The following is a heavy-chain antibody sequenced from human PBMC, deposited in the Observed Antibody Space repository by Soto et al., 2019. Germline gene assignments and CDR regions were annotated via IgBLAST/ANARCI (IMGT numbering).Heavy chain of an antibody. V-gene: IGHV4-59*01. J-gene: IGHJ5*02. CDR1: GGSISNYY. CDR2: IYYSGST. Sequence: WETLSRTCTVSGGSISNYYWSWIRQPPGKGLEWIGYIYYSGSTNYNPSLKSRVTISVDTSKNQFSLKLSSVTAADTAVYYCARDRWFDPWGQGTLVTVSS. CDR3: ARDRWFDP.